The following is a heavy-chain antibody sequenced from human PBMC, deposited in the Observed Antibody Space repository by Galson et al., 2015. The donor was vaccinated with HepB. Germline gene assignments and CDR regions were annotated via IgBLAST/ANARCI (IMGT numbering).Heavy chain of an antibody. CDR2: MNPNSGNT. Sequence: SVKVSCKASGYTFTSYDINWVRQATGQGLEWMGWMNPNSGNTGYAQKFQGRVTMTRNTSISTAYMELSSLRSEDTAVYYCARAGYSSSWFYYYYYMDVWGKGTTVTVSS. CDR1: GYTFTSYD. V-gene: IGHV1-8*01. J-gene: IGHJ6*03. CDR3: ARAGYSSSWFYYYYYMDV. D-gene: IGHD6-13*01.